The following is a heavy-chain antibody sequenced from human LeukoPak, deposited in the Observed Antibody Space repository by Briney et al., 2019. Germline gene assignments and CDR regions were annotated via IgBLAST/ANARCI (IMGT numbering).Heavy chain of an antibody. CDR1: GGSFSGYY. CDR3: ARQGFYMSFPQGPFDP. J-gene: IGHJ5*02. Sequence: TSETLSLTCAVYGGSFSGYYWSWIRQPPGKGLEWIGEINHSGSTNYNPSLKSRVTISVDTSKNQFSLKLSSVTAADTAVYYCARQGFYMSFPQGPFDPWGQGTLVTVSS. V-gene: IGHV4-34*01. D-gene: IGHD2/OR15-2a*01. CDR2: INHSGST.